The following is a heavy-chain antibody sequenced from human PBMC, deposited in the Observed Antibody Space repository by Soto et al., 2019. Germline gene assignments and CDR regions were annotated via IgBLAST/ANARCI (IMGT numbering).Heavy chain of an antibody. CDR2: IYYSGST. J-gene: IGHJ3*02. V-gene: IGHV4-59*08. CDR1: GVSISSYY. Sequence: SETLSLTCAVSGVSISSYYWSWIRQPPGKGLEWIGYIYYSGSTNYNPSLKSRVTISVDTSKNQFSLKLTSVTAADTAVYYCARLPVDAFDIWGQGTMVTVSS. D-gene: IGHD4-4*01. CDR3: ARLPVDAFDI.